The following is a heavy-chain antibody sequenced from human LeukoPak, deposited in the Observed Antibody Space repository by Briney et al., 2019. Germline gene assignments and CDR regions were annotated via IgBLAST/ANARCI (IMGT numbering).Heavy chain of an antibody. CDR3: AKTSGLVVPAAMINY. J-gene: IGHJ4*02. Sequence: SGGSLRLSCAASGFTFSSYAMSWVRQAPAKGLEWVSAISGSGGSTYYADSVKGRFTSSGDNSKNTLYLQMNSLRAEDTAVYYCAKTSGLVVPAAMINYWGQGTLVTVSS. V-gene: IGHV3-23*01. D-gene: IGHD2-2*01. CDR2: ISGSGGST. CDR1: GFTFSSYA.